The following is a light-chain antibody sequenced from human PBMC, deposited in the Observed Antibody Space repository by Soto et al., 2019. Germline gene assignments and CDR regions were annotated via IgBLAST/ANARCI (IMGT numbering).Light chain of an antibody. V-gene: IGKV1-39*01. Sequence: DIQLTQAPSSLSASVGDRITITCRASQRISTYLNWYQQKPGQAPELVIYTASSLESGVPSRFSGSGSGTDFTLTIRSLQPEDLAPYSCQNHYNTPWTFGQGTKVEIK. CDR3: QNHYNTPWT. CDR2: TAS. CDR1: QRISTY. J-gene: IGKJ1*01.